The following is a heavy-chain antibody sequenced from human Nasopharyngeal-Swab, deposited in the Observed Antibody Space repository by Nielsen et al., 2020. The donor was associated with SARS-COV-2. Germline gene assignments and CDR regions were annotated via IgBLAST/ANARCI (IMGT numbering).Heavy chain of an antibody. Sequence: GESLKISCAASGFTFSTYPMHWVRQAAGKGLEWVAVISYVGSNKYYADSVKGRFTISRDNSKNTLYLQMNRLRPEDTAVYYCAREGGDSYGSGGAFDIWGQGTMVTVSS. CDR1: GFTFSTYP. J-gene: IGHJ3*02. V-gene: IGHV3-30-3*01. D-gene: IGHD5-18*01. CDR3: AREGGDSYGSGGAFDI. CDR2: ISYVGSNK.